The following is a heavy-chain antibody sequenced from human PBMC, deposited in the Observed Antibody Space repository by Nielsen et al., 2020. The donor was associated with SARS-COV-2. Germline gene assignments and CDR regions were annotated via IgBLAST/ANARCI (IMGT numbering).Heavy chain of an antibody. CDR3: ARDLGCSSTSCYVGDWFDP. J-gene: IGHJ5*02. V-gene: IGHV3-33*01. D-gene: IGHD2-2*01. CDR1: GFTFSSYG. CDR2: IWYDGSNK. Sequence: GGSLRLSCAASGFTFSSYGMHWVRQAPGKGLEWVAVIWYDGSNKYYADSVKGRFTISRDNSKNTLYLQMNSLRAEDTAVYYCARDLGCSSTSCYVGDWFDPWGQGTLVTVSS.